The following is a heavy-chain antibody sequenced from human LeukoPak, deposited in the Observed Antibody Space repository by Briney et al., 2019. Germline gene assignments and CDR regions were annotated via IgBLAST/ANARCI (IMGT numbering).Heavy chain of an antibody. CDR1: GVSISSGDYY. J-gene: IGHJ5*02. CDR2: IYYSWST. V-gene: IGHV4-31*11. Sequence: SETLSLTCAVSGVSISSGDYYWSWIRQHPGKGLEWIGDIYYSWSTTYNASLRSRVTISVDTSKNQFSLKLSSVTAADTAVYYCATRYASGNYHFGSWGQGTLVTVSS. D-gene: IGHD3-10*01. CDR3: ATRYASGNYHFGS.